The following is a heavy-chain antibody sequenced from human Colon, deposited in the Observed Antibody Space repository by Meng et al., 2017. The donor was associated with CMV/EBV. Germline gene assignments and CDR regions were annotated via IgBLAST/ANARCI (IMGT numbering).Heavy chain of an antibody. CDR1: GYSISSGYY. Sequence: SETLSLTCTVSGYSISSGYYWGWIRQPPGKGLEWIGSIYHSGSTYYNPSLKSRVTISVDTSKNQFSLKLSSVTAADTAVYYCARVVCSTSCYTAGYFQHWGQGTLVTVSS. J-gene: IGHJ1*01. V-gene: IGHV4-38-2*02. D-gene: IGHD2-2*02. CDR2: IYHSGST. CDR3: ARVVCSTSCYTAGYFQH.